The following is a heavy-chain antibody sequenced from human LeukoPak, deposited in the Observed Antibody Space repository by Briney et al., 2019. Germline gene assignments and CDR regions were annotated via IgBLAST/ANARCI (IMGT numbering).Heavy chain of an antibody. V-gene: IGHV4-59*01. CDR2: IYYIGST. J-gene: IGHJ3*02. D-gene: IGHD1-26*01. CDR1: GGSISSYY. Sequence: KPSETLSLTCTVSGGSISSYYWSWIRQPPGKGLEWIGYIYYIGSTNYNPSLKSRVTISVDTSKNQFSLKLSSVTAADTAVYYCARVSGRYTPKGAFDIWGQGTMVTVSS. CDR3: ARVSGRYTPKGAFDI.